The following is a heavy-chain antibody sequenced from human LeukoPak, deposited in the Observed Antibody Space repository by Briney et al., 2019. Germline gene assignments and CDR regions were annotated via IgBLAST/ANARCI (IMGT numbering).Heavy chain of an antibody. Sequence: SETLSLTCTVSGGSISSYYWSWIRQPPGRGLEWIGEVYHRGSTNYNPSLKSRVTISIDKSRNQFSLMLSSVTAADTAVYYCARRQYYDSTGYFAYWGQGTLVTVSS. D-gene: IGHD3-22*01. CDR2: VYHRGST. V-gene: IGHV4-59*12. CDR3: ARRQYYDSTGYFAY. J-gene: IGHJ4*02. CDR1: GGSISSYY.